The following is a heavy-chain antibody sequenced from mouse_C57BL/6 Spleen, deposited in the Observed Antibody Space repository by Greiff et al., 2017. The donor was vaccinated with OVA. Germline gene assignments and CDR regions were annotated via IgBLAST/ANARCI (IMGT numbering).Heavy chain of an antibody. J-gene: IGHJ3*01. CDR3: ARSSSIYDGFPWFAY. CDR1: GYTFTSYW. CDR2: INPSNGGT. V-gene: IGHV1-53*01. D-gene: IGHD2-3*01. Sequence: QVQLQQPGTELVKPGASVKLSCKASGYTFTSYWMHWVKQRPGQGLEWIGNINPSNGGTNYNEKFKSKATLTVDKSSSTAYMQLSSLTSEDSAVYYCARSSSIYDGFPWFAYWGQGTLVTVSA.